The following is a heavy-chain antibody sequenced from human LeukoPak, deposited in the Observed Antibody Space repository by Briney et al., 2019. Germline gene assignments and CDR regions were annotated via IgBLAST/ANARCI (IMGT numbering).Heavy chain of an antibody. V-gene: IGHV3-23*01. CDR1: GFTFSSYA. CDR3: ARGNLGYCSSTSCYKLGYYYGMDV. J-gene: IGHJ6*02. Sequence: PGGSLRLSCAASGFTFSSYAMSWVRQAPGKGLEWVSAISGSGGSTYYADSVKGRFTISRDNSKNTLYLQMNSLRAEDTAVYYCARGNLGYCSSTSCYKLGYYYGMDVWGQGTTVTVSS. D-gene: IGHD2-2*02. CDR2: ISGSGGST.